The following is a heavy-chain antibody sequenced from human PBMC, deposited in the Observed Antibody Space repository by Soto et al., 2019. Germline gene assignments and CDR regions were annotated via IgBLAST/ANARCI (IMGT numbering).Heavy chain of an antibody. CDR3: ARQIPTHAFDV. J-gene: IGHJ3*01. Sequence: DVQLAESGGGLVKPGGSLRLSCIASEFPFSDYTMNWVCQAPGKGLEWVSSISSRSTYLNYADSVKGRFTISRDNARNSLYLQMDSLRADDTAVYFCARQIPTHAFDVWGQGTMVTVSS. CDR2: ISSRSTYL. CDR1: EFPFSDYT. V-gene: IGHV3-21*01. D-gene: IGHD2-21*01.